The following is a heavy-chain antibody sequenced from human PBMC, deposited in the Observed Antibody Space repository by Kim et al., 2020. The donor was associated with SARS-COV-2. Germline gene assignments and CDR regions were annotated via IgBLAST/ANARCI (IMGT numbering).Heavy chain of an antibody. D-gene: IGHD6-13*01. V-gene: IGHV4-34*01. CDR3: ARVSSIAAAGTMRN. Sequence: TPSLKSRVTISVDTSKNHFSLKLSTVTAADTAVYYCARVSSIAAAGTMRNWDQGTLVTVSS. J-gene: IGHJ4*02.